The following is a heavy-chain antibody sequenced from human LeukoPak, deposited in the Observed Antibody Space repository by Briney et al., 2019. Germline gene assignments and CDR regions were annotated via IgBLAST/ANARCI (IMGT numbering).Heavy chain of an antibody. V-gene: IGHV5-51*01. CDR1: GYSFTSCW. CDR2: IYPGDSDT. Sequence: GESLKISCKGSGYSFTSCWIGWVRQMPGKGLEWMGIIYPGDSDTRYSPSFQGQVTISADKSISTAYLQWSSLKASDTAMYYCARHRRYCSSTSCYLNWFDPWGQGTLVTVSS. J-gene: IGHJ5*02. CDR3: ARHRRYCSSTSCYLNWFDP. D-gene: IGHD2-2*01.